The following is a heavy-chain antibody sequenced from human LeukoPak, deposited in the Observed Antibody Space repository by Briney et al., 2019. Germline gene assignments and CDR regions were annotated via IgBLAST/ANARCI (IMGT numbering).Heavy chain of an antibody. CDR1: GGSISGYY. CDR3: ARDRGYSYGQRYNWFDP. Sequence: PSETLSLTCSVSGGSISGYYWSWIRQPPGQGLEWIGYIYYSGCTNYNPSLKSRVIISRDTSKNQFSLNLSSVTAADTAVYYCARDRGYSYGQRYNWFDPWGQGTLVTVSS. V-gene: IGHV4-59*12. D-gene: IGHD5-18*01. CDR2: IYYSGCT. J-gene: IGHJ5*02.